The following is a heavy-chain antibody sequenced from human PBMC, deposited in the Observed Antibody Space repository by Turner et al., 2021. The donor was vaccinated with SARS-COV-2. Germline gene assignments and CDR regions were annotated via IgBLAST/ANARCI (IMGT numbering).Heavy chain of an antibody. J-gene: IGHJ6*02. CDR2: ISVYNGNT. V-gene: IGHV1-18*04. CDR1: GYTFTSYG. CDR3: ATEGYCSSTSCYRGQYYYYGMDV. D-gene: IGHD2-2*02. Sequence: QVQLVQSGAEVKKPGASVKVSCKASGYTFTSYGFSWVRQAPGQGLEWMGWISVYNGNTNYAQKLQGRVTMTTDTSTSTAYMELRSLRSDDTAVYYCATEGYCSSTSCYRGQYYYYGMDVWGQGTTVTVSS.